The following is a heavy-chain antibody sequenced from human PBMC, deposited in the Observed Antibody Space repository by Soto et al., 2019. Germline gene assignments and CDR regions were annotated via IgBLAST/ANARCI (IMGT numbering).Heavy chain of an antibody. J-gene: IGHJ5*02. Sequence: QVQLVQSGAEVKKPGSSVKVSCKASGGTFSSYAISWVRHAPGQGLEWMGGIIPIFGTANYAQKFQGRVTITADKSTSTAYMELSSLRSEYTDVYYCARGLAVAGTEWFDPWGQGTLVTVSS. V-gene: IGHV1-69*06. D-gene: IGHD6-19*01. CDR2: IIPIFGTA. CDR1: GGTFSSYA. CDR3: ARGLAVAGTEWFDP.